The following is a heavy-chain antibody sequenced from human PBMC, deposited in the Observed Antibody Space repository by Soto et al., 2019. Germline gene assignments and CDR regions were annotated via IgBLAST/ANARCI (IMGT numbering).Heavy chain of an antibody. CDR1: GFTFDDYA. Sequence: ESGGGLVQPGRSLRLSCAASGFTFDDYAMHWVRQAPGKGLEWVSGISWNSGSIGYADSVKGRFTISRDNAKNSLYLQMNSLRAEDTALYYCAKAHCSSTSCYLYFDYWGQGTLVTVSS. CDR3: AKAHCSSTSCYLYFDY. J-gene: IGHJ4*02. CDR2: ISWNSGSI. V-gene: IGHV3-9*01. D-gene: IGHD2-2*01.